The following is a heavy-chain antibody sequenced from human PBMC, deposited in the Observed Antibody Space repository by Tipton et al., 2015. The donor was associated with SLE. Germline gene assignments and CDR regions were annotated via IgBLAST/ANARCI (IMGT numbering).Heavy chain of an antibody. J-gene: IGHJ1*01. V-gene: IGHV4-59*07. Sequence: TLSLTCTVSDGSISSYHWSWIRQPPGKGLEWIGYIYYSGSTNYNPSLKSRVTISVDTSKNQFSLKLSSVTAADTAVYYCARYGTYDGSRYFQHWGQGTLVTVSS. CDR1: DGSISSYH. D-gene: IGHD1-26*01. CDR2: IYYSGST. CDR3: ARYGTYDGSRYFQH.